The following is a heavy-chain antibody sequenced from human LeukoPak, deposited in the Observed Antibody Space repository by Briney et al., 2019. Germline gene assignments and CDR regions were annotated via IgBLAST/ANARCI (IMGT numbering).Heavy chain of an antibody. J-gene: IGHJ4*02. D-gene: IGHD4-23*01. Sequence: SETLSLTCTVSGGSISSSSYYWGWIRQPPGKGLEWTGSIYYSGSTYYNPSLKSRVTISVDTSKNQFSLKLSSVTAADTAVYYCVRVARGTVERYFDYWGQGTLVAVSS. CDR3: VRVARGTVERYFDY. CDR2: IYYSGST. V-gene: IGHV4-39*01. CDR1: GGSISSSSYY.